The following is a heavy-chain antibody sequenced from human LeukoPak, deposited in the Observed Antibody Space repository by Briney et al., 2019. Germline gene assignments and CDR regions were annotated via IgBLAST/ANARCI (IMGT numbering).Heavy chain of an antibody. V-gene: IGHV3-23*01. CDR1: GFTFSSYA. CDR3: AKDRCSGGSCYTYFDY. J-gene: IGHJ4*02. CDR2: ISGSGGSS. Sequence: GGALRLSCAASGFTFSSYAMSWVRQAPGKGLEWVSAISGSGGSSYYADSVKGRFTISRDNSKNTLYLQMNSLRAEDTAVYYCAKDRCSGGSCYTYFDYWGQGTLVTVSS. D-gene: IGHD2-15*01.